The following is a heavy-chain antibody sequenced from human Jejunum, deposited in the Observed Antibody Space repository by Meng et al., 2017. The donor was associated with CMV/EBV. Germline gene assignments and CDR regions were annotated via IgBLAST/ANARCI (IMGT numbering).Heavy chain of an antibody. CDR3: VRGRCTRTSCYKGAFDF. D-gene: IGHD2-2*02. J-gene: IGHJ4*02. CDR2: KSPTESS. Sequence: DSISNLNWWSSVRQSPGQGLEWLGEKSPTESSNYNPSLKSRVTISVDRSKNQFSLKLTSVTAADTAVYYCVRGRCTRTSCYKGAFDFWSQGTLVTVSS. CDR1: DSISNLNW. V-gene: IGHV4-4*02.